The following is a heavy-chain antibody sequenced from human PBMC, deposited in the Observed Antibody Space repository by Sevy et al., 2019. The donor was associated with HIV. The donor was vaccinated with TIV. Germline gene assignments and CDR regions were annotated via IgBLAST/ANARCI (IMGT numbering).Heavy chain of an antibody. CDR1: GFTFSRFA. V-gene: IGHV3-23*01. J-gene: IGHJ4*02. Sequence: GGFLRLSCAASGFTFSRFAMSWVRQAPGKGLEWVSIISGSGDITYYEQSVKGRFTISRDNSKNTLSLQMNSLRAEDTAIYFCAKTDRISALGQFDYWGQGTLVTVSS. CDR2: ISGSGDIT. CDR3: AKTDRISALGQFDY. D-gene: IGHD6-13*01.